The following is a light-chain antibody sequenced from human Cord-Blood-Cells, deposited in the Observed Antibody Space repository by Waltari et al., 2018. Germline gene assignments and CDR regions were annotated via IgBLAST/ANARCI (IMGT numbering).Light chain of an antibody. CDR3: QTWGTGINWV. J-gene: IGLJ3*02. Sequence: QLVLTQSPSASASLGASVKLTCTLSSGHSSYAIAWHQQQPEKGPRYLMKLNSDGSLSKGDGIPDRFSGSSSGAERYLTISSLQSEDEADYYCQTWGTGINWVFGGGTKLTVL. CDR1: SGHSSYA. CDR2: LNSDGSL. V-gene: IGLV4-69*01.